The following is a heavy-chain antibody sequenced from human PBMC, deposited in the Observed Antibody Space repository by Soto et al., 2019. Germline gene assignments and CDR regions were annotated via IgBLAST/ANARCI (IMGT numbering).Heavy chain of an antibody. J-gene: IGHJ4*02. Sequence: QVQLVQSGAEVKTSGASVKVSCKASGYTFSANDINWVRQAPGQGLEWMGWMNPKIGNTGYAEEFQGRVTLTRNTSIRTAYMEVSSLKSEDTAIYYCTRPKSSGHNTLDYWGQGPLLTFSS. V-gene: IGHV1-8*01. CDR2: MNPKIGNT. CDR1: GYTFSAND. D-gene: IGHD5-12*01. CDR3: TRPKSSGHNTLDY.